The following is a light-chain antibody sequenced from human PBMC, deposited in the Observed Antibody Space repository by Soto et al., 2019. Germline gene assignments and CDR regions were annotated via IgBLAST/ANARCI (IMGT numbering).Light chain of an antibody. J-gene: IGLJ2*01. Sequence: QSALTQPPSASGSPGQSVTISCTGTSSDVGGYNYVSWYQQHPGKAPKLMIYEVSKRPSGVPDRFSGSESGNTASLTVSGLQAEDEADYYCSSYAGSNNPHVVFGGGTKVTVL. CDR2: EVS. V-gene: IGLV2-8*01. CDR1: SSDVGGYNY. CDR3: SSYAGSNNPHVV.